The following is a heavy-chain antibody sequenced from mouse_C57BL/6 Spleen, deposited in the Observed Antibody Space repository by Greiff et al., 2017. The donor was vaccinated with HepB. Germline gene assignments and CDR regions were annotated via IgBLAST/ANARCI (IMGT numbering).Heavy chain of an antibody. CDR1: GYAFSSSW. Sequence: VQLQQSGPELVKPGASVKISCKASGYAFSSSWMNWVKQRPGKGLEWIGRIYPGDGDTNYNWKFKGKATLTADKSSSTAYMQLSSLTSEDSAVYFCARPYGSVPAWFAYWGQGTLVTVSA. CDR3: ARPYGSVPAWFAY. V-gene: IGHV1-82*01. D-gene: IGHD1-1*01. CDR2: IYPGDGDT. J-gene: IGHJ3*01.